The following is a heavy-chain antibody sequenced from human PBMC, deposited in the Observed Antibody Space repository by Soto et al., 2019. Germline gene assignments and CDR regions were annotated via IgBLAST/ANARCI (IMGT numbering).Heavy chain of an antibody. J-gene: IGHJ4*01. V-gene: IGHV1-3*01. CDR1: GYTFTSYA. CDR3: AREMLAAAVNGLDY. Sequence: ASVKVSCKASGYTFTSYAMHWVRQAPGQRLEWMGWINAGNGNTKYSQKFRGRVTITRDTSASTAYMELSSLRSEDTAVYYCAREMLAAAVNGLDYWGQGTLVTVSS. CDR2: INAGNGNT. D-gene: IGHD6-13*01.